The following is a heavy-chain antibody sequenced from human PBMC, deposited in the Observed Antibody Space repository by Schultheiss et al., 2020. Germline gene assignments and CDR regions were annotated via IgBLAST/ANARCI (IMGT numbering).Heavy chain of an antibody. D-gene: IGHD2-15*01. CDR2: ISYDGSNK. V-gene: IGHV3-30-3*01. CDR3: ARGGLSGGIYYYCGMDV. Sequence: GESLKISCAASGFTFSSYAMHWVRQAPGKGLEWVAVISYDGSNKYYADSVKGRFTISRDNSKNTLYLQMNSLRAEDTAVYYCARGGLSGGIYYYCGMDVWGQGTTVTVSS. J-gene: IGHJ6*02. CDR1: GFTFSSYA.